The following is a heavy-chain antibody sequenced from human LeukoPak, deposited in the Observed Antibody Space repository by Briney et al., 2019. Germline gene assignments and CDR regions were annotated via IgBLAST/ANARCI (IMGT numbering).Heavy chain of an antibody. D-gene: IGHD1-26*01. V-gene: IGHV4-59*12. CDR2: IYYSGST. Sequence: SETLSLTCTVSGGSISSYYWSWIRQPQGKGLEWIGYIYYSGSTNYNPSLKSRVAMSVDTSKNQVSLKLNSVTAADTAVYYCARGGSGSYYGGWLDPWGQGTLVTVSS. CDR3: ARGGSGSYYGGWLDP. J-gene: IGHJ5*02. CDR1: GGSISSYY.